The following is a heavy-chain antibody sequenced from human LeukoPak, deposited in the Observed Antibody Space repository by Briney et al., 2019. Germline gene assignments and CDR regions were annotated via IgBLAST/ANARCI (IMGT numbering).Heavy chain of an antibody. V-gene: IGHV4-39*07. CDR2: IYYSGST. D-gene: IGHD6-13*01. Sequence: SETLSLTCAVSGGSTSSNSYYWGWIRQPPGKGLEWIGSIYYSGSTYYNPSLKSRVTISVDTSKNQFSLKLSSVTAADTAVYYCARDNRAAAGNYWFDPWGQGTLVTVSS. CDR1: GGSTSSNSYY. CDR3: ARDNRAAAGNYWFDP. J-gene: IGHJ5*02.